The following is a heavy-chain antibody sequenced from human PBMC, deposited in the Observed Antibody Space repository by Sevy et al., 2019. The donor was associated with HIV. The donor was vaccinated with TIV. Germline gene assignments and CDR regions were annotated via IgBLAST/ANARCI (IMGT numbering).Heavy chain of an antibody. Sequence: GGSLRLSCAASGFTFSSYAMSWVRQAPGKGLEWVSAISGSGGSTYYADSGKGRFTISRDNSKNTLYLQMNSLRAEDTAVYYCAKGGFGELEPGWFDPWGQGTLVTVSS. CDR2: ISGSGGST. CDR3: AKGGFGELEPGWFDP. V-gene: IGHV3-23*01. J-gene: IGHJ5*02. CDR1: GFTFSSYA. D-gene: IGHD1-1*01.